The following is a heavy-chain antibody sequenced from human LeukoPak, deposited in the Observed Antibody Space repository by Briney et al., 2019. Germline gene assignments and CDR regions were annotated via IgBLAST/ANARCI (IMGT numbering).Heavy chain of an antibody. Sequence: SETLSLTCTVSGGSISGYYWSWIRQPPGKGLECIGYIYYSGSTNYNPSLKSRVTISIDTSKNQFSLKLSSVTAADTAVYYCARVYYYDSRRIDIWGQGTMVTVSS. CDR2: IYYSGST. CDR3: ARVYYYDSRRIDI. CDR1: GGSISGYY. D-gene: IGHD3-22*01. V-gene: IGHV4-59*01. J-gene: IGHJ3*02.